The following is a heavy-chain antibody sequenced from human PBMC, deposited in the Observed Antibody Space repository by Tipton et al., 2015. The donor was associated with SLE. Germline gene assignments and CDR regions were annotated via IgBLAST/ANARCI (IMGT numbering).Heavy chain of an antibody. D-gene: IGHD3-16*01. CDR2: INHSGST. V-gene: IGHV4-34*01. Sequence: TLSLTCAVYGGSFSGYYWSWIRQPPGKGLEWIGEINHSGSTNYNPSLKSRVAISVDTSKNQFSLKLISVTAADTAVYYCARHDGGWGYIDLWGRGTLVTVSS. CDR3: ARHDGGWGYIDL. CDR1: GGSFSGYY. J-gene: IGHJ2*01.